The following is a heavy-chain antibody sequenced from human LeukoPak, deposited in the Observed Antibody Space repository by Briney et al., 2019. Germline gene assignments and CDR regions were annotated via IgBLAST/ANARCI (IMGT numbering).Heavy chain of an antibody. CDR3: ADSTALGTPFDY. D-gene: IGHD5-18*01. V-gene: IGHV4-34*01. CDR1: GGSFSGYY. Sequence: SETLSLTCAVYGGSFSGYYWSWIRQPPGKGLEWIGEINHSGSTNYNPSLKSRVTISVDTSKNQFSLKLSSVTAADTAVYYCADSTALGTPFDYWGQGTLVNVSS. CDR2: INHSGST. J-gene: IGHJ4*02.